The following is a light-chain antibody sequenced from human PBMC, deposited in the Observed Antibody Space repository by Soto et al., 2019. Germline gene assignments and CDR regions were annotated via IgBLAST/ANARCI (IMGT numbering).Light chain of an antibody. CDR1: QGISSA. Sequence: AIQLTQSPSSLSASVGDRVTITCRASQGISSALAWYQQKPGKAPKLLIYDASSLESGVPSRFSGSGSGTDFTLTISSLQSEDFVTYYCQQFNNYRITFGQGTRLEIK. J-gene: IGKJ5*01. CDR2: DAS. CDR3: QQFNNYRIT. V-gene: IGKV1D-13*01.